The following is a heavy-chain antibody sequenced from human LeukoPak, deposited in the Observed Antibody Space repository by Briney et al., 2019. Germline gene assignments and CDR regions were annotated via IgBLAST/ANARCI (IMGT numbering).Heavy chain of an antibody. J-gene: IGHJ4*02. CDR1: GFTFSSYS. V-gene: IGHV3-21*01. CDR3: ARESYYDSSGYYSSLGY. CDR2: ISSSSSYI. D-gene: IGHD3-22*01. Sequence: GGSLRLSCAASGFTFSSYSMNWVRQAPGKGLEWVSSISSSSSYIYCADSVKGRFTISRDNAKNSLYLQMNSLRAEDTAVYYCARESYYDSSGYYSSLGYWGQGTLVTVSS.